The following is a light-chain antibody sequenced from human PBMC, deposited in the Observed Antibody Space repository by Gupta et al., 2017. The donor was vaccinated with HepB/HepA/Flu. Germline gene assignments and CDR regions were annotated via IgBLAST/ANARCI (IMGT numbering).Light chain of an antibody. CDR3: QVWDSANDRVV. V-gene: IGLV3-21*02. CDR2: VDS. Sequence: SFVLPQPPSVSVPPGQTGSLSCGANNIGSKSVHWYQHKAAEAPILVVYVDSLRTSGIPERFAGSNARDTATLTITRVEVGEEAYYYCQVWDSANDRVVFGGGTKLTVL. J-gene: IGLJ3*02. CDR1: NIGSKS.